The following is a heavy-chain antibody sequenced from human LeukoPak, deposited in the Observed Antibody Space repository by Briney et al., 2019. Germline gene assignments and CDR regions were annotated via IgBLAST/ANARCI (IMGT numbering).Heavy chain of an antibody. CDR2: MKQDGSEK. V-gene: IGHV3-7*01. D-gene: IGHD3-10*01. J-gene: IGHJ4*02. Sequence: GGSLRLSCAASGFSLSRYWMSWVRQAPGKGLEWVANMKQDGSEKKYVDSVKGRFTISRDNTKNSLYLQMNSLRVEDTAVYYCARDLYVSITMVRGAYYFDYWGQGTLVTVSS. CDR3: ARDLYVSITMVRGAYYFDY. CDR1: GFSLSRYW.